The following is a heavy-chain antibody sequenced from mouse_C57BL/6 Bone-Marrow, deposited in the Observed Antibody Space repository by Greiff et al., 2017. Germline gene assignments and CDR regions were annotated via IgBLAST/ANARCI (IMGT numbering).Heavy chain of an antibody. CDR2: INPNNGGT. V-gene: IGHV1-22*01. CDR1: GYTFTDYN. J-gene: IGHJ3*01. D-gene: IGHD2-1*01. CDR3: ARAFYSFPAY. Sequence: EVKLQESGPELVKPGASVKMSCKASGYTFTDYNMHWVKQSHGKSLEWIGYINPNNGGTSYNQKFKGKATLTVNKSSSTAYMELRSLTSEDSAVYYCARAFYSFPAYWGQGTLVTVSA.